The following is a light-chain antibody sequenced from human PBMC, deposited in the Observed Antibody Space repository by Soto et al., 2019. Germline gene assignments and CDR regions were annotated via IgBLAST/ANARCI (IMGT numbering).Light chain of an antibody. CDR1: QGIINY. Sequence: DIQMTQSPSSLFASVGDRVTITCRASQGIINYLAWYQQKPGKVPKLLIYAASTLQSGVPSRFSGSGSGTDFTLTISSLQPEDVATYYCQKYNSAPRTFGQGTKVEIK. J-gene: IGKJ1*01. CDR3: QKYNSAPRT. CDR2: AAS. V-gene: IGKV1-27*01.